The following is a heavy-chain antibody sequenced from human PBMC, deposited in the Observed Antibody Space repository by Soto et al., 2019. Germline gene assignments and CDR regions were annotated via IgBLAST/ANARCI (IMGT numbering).Heavy chain of an antibody. V-gene: IGHV1-8*01. CDR2: MNPNSGNT. J-gene: IGHJ6*02. CDR1: GYTFTSYD. D-gene: IGHD3-3*01. CDR3: ARVLLRITIFGVVISPSGMGV. Sequence: GASVKVSCKASGYTFTSYDINWVRRATGQGLEWMGWMNPNSGNTGYAQKFQGRVTMTRNTSISTAYMELRSPRSEDPAVYYCARVLLRITIFGVVISPSGMGVCGQGTTVTV.